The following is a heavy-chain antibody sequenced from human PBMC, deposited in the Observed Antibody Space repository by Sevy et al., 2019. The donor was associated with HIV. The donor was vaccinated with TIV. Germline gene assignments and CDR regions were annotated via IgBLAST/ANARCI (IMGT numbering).Heavy chain of an antibody. D-gene: IGHD2-2*01. V-gene: IGHV3-30*04. CDR3: VRDIIVVVPAAITGYYYYGMDV. CDR1: GFTFSSYA. Sequence: GGSLRLSCAASGFTFSSYAMHWVRQAPGKGLEWVAVISYDGSNKYYADSVKGRFTISRDNSKNTLYLQMNSLRAEDTAVYYCVRDIIVVVPAAITGYYYYGMDVWGQGTTVTVSS. CDR2: ISYDGSNK. J-gene: IGHJ6*02.